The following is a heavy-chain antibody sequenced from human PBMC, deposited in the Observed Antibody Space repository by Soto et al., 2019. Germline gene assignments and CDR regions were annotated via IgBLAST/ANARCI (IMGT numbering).Heavy chain of an antibody. CDR3: ARHAGGNYYYGMDV. CDR2: IYYSGST. D-gene: IGHD6-13*01. Sequence: QLQLQESGPGLVKPSETLSLTCTVSGGSISSSSYYWGWIRQPPGKGLEWIGSIYYSGSTYYNPPVNSRVTISVETSKNQFSLKLSSVTAADTAVYYCARHAGGNYYYGMDVWGQGTTVTVSS. CDR1: GGSISSSSYY. J-gene: IGHJ6*02. V-gene: IGHV4-39*01.